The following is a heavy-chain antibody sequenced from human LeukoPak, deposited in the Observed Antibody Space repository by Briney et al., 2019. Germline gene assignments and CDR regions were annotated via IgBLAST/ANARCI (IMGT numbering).Heavy chain of an antibody. CDR2: ISYDGSNK. D-gene: IGHD1-26*01. CDR3: ASGANFDY. Sequence: GGSLRLSCAASGFTFSSYAMHWVRQAPGKGLEWVAVISYDGSNKYYADSVKGRFTIFRDNSKNTLYLQMNSLRAEDTAVYYCASGANFDYWGQGTLVTVSS. J-gene: IGHJ4*02. V-gene: IGHV3-30-3*01. CDR1: GFTFSSYA.